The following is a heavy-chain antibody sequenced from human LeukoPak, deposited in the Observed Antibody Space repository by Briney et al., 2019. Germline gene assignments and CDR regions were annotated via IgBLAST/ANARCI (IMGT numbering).Heavy chain of an antibody. CDR3: ARDVNAAKNGLHYGADC. V-gene: IGHV3-33*01. Sequence: GWALRLCFEASGCSFSSYGMNQVRQAPCKRQKWEAIISYDGNGRYYVDSVRGRFTISRDNSKNTVDLQMDSLRAEDTAVYYCARDVNAAKNGLHYGADCWGQGSLVTVSS. J-gene: IGHJ4*02. CDR2: ISYDGNGR. CDR1: GCSFSSYG. D-gene: IGHD3-16*01.